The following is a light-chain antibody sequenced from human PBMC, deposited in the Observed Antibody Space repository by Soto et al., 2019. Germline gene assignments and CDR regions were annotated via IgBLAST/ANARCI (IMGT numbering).Light chain of an antibody. V-gene: IGKV1-39*01. CDR2: AVF. CDR1: QDISNF. CDR3: QQSYTTHS. Sequence: DINLYQSPSVVCAYVGYRFTITCRASQDISNFLAWFQQKPGRAPKLLIYAVFTLQSGVPSRFSGSGSGTDFTLTISSLQTEDFAIYYCQQSYTTHSFGQGTRLEI. J-gene: IGKJ5*01.